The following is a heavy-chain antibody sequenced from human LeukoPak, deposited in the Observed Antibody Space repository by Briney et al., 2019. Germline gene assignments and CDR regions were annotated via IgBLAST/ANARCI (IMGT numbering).Heavy chain of an antibody. J-gene: IGHJ4*02. CDR1: GGSISSYY. V-gene: IGHV4-59*01. CDR3: ARAPDYYDSSGTDSHRGYYFDY. Sequence: SETLSLTCTVSGGSISSYYWSWIRQPPRKGLEWIGYIYYSVSTNYNPSLKSRVTISVDTSKNQFSLKLSSVTAADTAVYYCARAPDYYDSSGTDSHRGYYFDYWGQGTLVTVSS. CDR2: IYYSVST. D-gene: IGHD3-22*01.